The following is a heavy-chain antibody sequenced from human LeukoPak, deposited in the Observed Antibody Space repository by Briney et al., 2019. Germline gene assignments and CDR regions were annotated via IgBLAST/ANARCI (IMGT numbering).Heavy chain of an antibody. D-gene: IGHD5-12*01. CDR1: GGSISSHY. Sequence: SETLSLTCTVSGGSISSHYWSWIRQPPGKGLEWIGYIYYSGSTNYNPSLKSRVTISLDTSKNKFSLKLSSVTAADTAVYHCARSAGGYFFDSWGQGTLVTVSS. CDR2: IYYSGST. J-gene: IGHJ4*02. V-gene: IGHV4-59*11. CDR3: ARSAGGYFFDS.